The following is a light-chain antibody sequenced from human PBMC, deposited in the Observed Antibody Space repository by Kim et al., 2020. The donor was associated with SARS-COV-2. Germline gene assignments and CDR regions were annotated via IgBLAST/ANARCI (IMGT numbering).Light chain of an antibody. CDR3: ASFAPSNTWV. Sequence: GQSITISFTGTSSDVGGYNHVSWYQQHPGKVPKLLIYDVSKWPSGVSNRFSGSKSGNTASLTISGLQAEDEADYYCASFAPSNTWVFGGGTQLTVL. V-gene: IGLV2-14*04. CDR1: SSDVGGYNH. J-gene: IGLJ3*02. CDR2: DVS.